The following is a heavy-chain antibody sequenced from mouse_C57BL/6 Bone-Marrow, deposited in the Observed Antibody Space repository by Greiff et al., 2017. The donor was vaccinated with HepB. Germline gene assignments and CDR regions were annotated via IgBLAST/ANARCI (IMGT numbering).Heavy chain of an antibody. Sequence: QVQLQQSGAELVRPGASVTLSCKASGYTFTDYEMHWVKQTPVHGLEWIGAIDPETGGTAYNQKFKGKAILTADKSSSTAYMELRSLTSEDSAVYYCTRKGFNSYFDYWGQGTTLTVSS. D-gene: IGHD3-3*01. CDR3: TRKGFNSYFDY. V-gene: IGHV1-15*01. CDR2: IDPETGGT. CDR1: GYTFTDYE. J-gene: IGHJ2*01.